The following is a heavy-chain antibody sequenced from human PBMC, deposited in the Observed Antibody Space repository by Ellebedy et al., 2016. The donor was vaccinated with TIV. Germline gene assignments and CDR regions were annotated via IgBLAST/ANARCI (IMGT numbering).Heavy chain of an antibody. D-gene: IGHD3-10*01. J-gene: IGHJ5*02. Sequence: SETLSLTCTVSGGSISRSSYYWGWIRQPPEKGLEWIGSIYHSGSTYYNPSLKIRVTISVDPSKNQFSLRLSSVTAADTAVYYCARWFGELLYVRWFDPWGQGTLVTVSS. CDR3: ARWFGELLYVRWFDP. V-gene: IGHV4-39*01. CDR1: GGSISRSSYY. CDR2: IYHSGST.